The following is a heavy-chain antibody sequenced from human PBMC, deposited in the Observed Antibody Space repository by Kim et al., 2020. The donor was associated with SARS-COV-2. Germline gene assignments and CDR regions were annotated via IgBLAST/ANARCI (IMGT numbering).Heavy chain of an antibody. J-gene: IGHJ2*01. Sequence: SETLSLTCTVSGGSISSSSYYWGWIRQPPGKGLEWIGSIYYSGSTYYNPSLKSRVTISVDTSKNQFSLKLSSVTAADTAVYYCASAYYDFWSGYYQYFDLWGRGTLVTVSS. D-gene: IGHD3-3*01. CDR1: GGSISSSSYY. CDR2: IYYSGST. V-gene: IGHV4-39*01. CDR3: ASAYYDFWSGYYQYFDL.